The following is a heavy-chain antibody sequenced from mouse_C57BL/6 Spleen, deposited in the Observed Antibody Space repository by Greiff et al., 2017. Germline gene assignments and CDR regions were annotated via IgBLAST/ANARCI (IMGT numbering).Heavy chain of an antibody. D-gene: IGHD1-1*01. CDR1: GYAFSSSW. Sequence: QVQLQQSGPELVKPGASVKISCKASGYAFSSSWMNWVKQRPGKGLEWIGRIYPGDGDTNYNGKFKGKATLTADKSSSTAYMQLSSLTSEDSAVYFCASGGSTGVAKGDWGQGTTLTVSS. V-gene: IGHV1-82*01. CDR3: ASGGSTGVAKGD. CDR2: IYPGDGDT. J-gene: IGHJ2*01.